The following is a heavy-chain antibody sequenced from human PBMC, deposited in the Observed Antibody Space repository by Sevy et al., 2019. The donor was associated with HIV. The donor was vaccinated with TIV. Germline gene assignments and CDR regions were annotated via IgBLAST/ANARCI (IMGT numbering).Heavy chain of an antibody. Sequence: GGSLRLSCAASGFTFSSYWMNWVRQAPGKGLEWVANIKQDGSEKYYVDSVKGRFTISRDNAKNSMHLQMNSLRAEDTAVYYCARGANNLYNWGQGTLVTVSS. CDR2: IKQDGSEK. D-gene: IGHD3-10*01. J-gene: IGHJ4*02. CDR1: GFTFSSYW. CDR3: ARGANNLYN. V-gene: IGHV3-7*01.